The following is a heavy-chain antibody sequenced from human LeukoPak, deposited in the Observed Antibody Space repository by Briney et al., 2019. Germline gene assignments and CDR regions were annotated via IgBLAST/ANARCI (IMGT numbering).Heavy chain of an antibody. D-gene: IGHD3-10*01. J-gene: IGHJ5*02. CDR3: AGSTSGDWFDP. Sequence: SETLSLTCTVSGGSISSYYWSWIRQPPGKGLEWIGYIYYSGSTNYNPSLKSRVTISVDMSKNQFSLKLSSVTAADTAVYYCAGSTSGDWFDPWGQGTLVTVSS. V-gene: IGHV4-59*01. CDR1: GGSISSYY. CDR2: IYYSGST.